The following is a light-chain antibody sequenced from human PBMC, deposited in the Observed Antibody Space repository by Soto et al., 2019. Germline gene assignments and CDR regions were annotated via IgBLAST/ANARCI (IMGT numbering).Light chain of an antibody. V-gene: IGKV1-5*01. J-gene: IGKJ5*01. CDR3: QQYENLPT. Sequence: IQMPQSTSTLSASVGDRVTITCRASQSISSWLAWYQQKPGKAPKLLIYDASSLESGVPSRFRGSGSGTDFTFTISRLQPEDIATYYCQQYENLPTFGQGTRLEIK. CDR1: QSISSW. CDR2: DAS.